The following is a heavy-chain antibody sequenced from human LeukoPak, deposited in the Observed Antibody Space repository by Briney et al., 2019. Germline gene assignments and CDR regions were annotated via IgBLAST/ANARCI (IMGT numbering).Heavy chain of an antibody. V-gene: IGHV4-34*01. CDR3: ARLVVAANSPRFDP. CDR1: GGSFSGYY. Sequence: SETLSLTCAVYGGSFSGYYWSWIRQPPGKGLEWIGEINHSGSTNYNPSLKSRVTISVDTSKNQFSLELSSVTAADTAVYYCARLVVAANSPRFDPWGQGTLVTVSS. D-gene: IGHD2-15*01. CDR2: INHSGST. J-gene: IGHJ5*02.